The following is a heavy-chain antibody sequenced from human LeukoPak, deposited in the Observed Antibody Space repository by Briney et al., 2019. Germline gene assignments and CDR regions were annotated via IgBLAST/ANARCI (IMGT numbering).Heavy chain of an antibody. CDR1: GFTFRSYG. Sequence: HPGGSLRLSCAASGFTFRSYGMTWGRQAPGKGLEWVSAISGSGDSTYYADSVKGRFTISRDNSRNTLYLQMNSLRAGDTAVYYCAKSFRSTSLDYWGQGTLVTVSS. D-gene: IGHD2-2*01. J-gene: IGHJ4*02. CDR2: ISGSGDST. CDR3: AKSFRSTSLDY. V-gene: IGHV3-23*01.